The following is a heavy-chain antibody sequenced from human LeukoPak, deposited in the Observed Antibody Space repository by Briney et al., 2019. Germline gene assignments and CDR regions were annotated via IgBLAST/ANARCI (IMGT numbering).Heavy chain of an antibody. Sequence: PGGSLRLSCAASGFTFSSYAMSWVRQAPGKGLEWVSVIYSGGSTYYADSVKGRFTISRDNSKNTLYLQMNSLRAEDTAVYYCARAGSGWYPFDYWGQGTLVTVSS. CDR2: IYSGGST. V-gene: IGHV3-53*01. D-gene: IGHD6-19*01. CDR3: ARAGSGWYPFDY. CDR1: GFTFSSYA. J-gene: IGHJ4*02.